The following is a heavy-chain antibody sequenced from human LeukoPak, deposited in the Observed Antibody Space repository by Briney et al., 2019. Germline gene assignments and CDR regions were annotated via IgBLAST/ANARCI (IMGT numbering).Heavy chain of an antibody. CDR2: IKSKPDGGTT. V-gene: IGHV3-15*01. D-gene: IGHD1-26*01. CDR1: GFTFSNVW. CDR3: TIVCCSWEGGAKTGGRY. Sequence: GGSLRLSCAASGFTFSNVWMSWVRQAPGKGLEWVGRIKSKPDGGTTDFAAPVKGRFTISRDESKNMLYLQMNSLKTEDTAVYYCTIVCCSWEGGAKTGGRYGGQGTLVTVSS. J-gene: IGHJ4*02.